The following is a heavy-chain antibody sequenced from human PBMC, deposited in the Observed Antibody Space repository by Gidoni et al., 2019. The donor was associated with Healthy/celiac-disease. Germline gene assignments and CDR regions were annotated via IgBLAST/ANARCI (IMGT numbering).Heavy chain of an antibody. CDR2: INSDGSST. D-gene: IGHD3-22*01. CDR1: GFTFSSYW. J-gene: IGHJ3*02. Sequence: EVQLVESGGGLVQPGGSLRLSCAASGFTFSSYWMHWVRQAHGKGLVWVSRINSDGSSTSYADSVKGRFTISRDNAKNTLYLQMNSLRAEDTAVYYCARGGDSSGYHDAFDIWGQGTMVTVSS. CDR3: ARGGDSSGYHDAFDI. V-gene: IGHV3-74*01.